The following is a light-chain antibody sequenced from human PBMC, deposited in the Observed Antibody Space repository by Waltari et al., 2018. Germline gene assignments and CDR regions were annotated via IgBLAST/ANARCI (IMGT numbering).Light chain of an antibody. J-gene: IGLJ1*01. CDR3: SSYASSVTHV. V-gene: IGLV2-14*03. CDR1: SSDVGGYDY. Sequence: QSALTQPASVSGSPGQSITISCTGTSSDVGGYDYVSWYQQHPGKAPILIIYGVSSRPSGISIRVSGSKSGNTASLTISGLQAEDEADYYCSSYASSVTHVFGTGTKVTVL. CDR2: GVS.